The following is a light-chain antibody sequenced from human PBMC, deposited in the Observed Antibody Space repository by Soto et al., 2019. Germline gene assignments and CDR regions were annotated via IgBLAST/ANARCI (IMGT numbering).Light chain of an antibody. J-gene: IGLJ1*01. V-gene: IGLV1-40*01. CDR1: SSNIGAGYD. CDR3: QSYDSILSGLV. CDR2: GNS. Sequence: QSVLTQPPSVSGAPGQRVTISCTGSSSNIGAGYDVHWYQQLPGTAPKLLIYGNSNRPSGVPDRFSGSKSGTSASLAITGLQAEDEADYYCQSYDSILSGLVFGTGTKLTVL.